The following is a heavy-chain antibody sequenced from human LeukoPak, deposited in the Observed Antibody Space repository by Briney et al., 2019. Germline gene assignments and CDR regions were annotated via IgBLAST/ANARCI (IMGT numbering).Heavy chain of an antibody. CDR2: IYYSGST. D-gene: IGHD5-18*01. CDR1: GGSISSSSYY. CDR3: AINSYGSHYYFDY. J-gene: IGHJ4*02. V-gene: IGHV4-39*01. Sequence: SETLSLTCTVSGGSISSSSYYWGWIRQPPGKGLEWIGRIYYSGSTYYNPSLKSRVTISVDTSKNQFSLKLSSVTAADTAVYYCAINSYGSHYYFDYWGQGTLVTVSS.